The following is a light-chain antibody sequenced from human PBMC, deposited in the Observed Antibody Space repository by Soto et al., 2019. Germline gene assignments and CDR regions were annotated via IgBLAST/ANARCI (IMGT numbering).Light chain of an antibody. CDR3: QHYGKSPRFFT. CDR2: DAS. Sequence: EIVLTQSPGTLSLSPGERATLSCRASQSVGNTYLAWYQQKPGQAPRLLIYDASSRATGIPDKFIGSGSGSDFSLTISRLEPEDSAMYDCQHYGKSPRFFTFGPGTKVDIK. CDR1: QSVGNTY. V-gene: IGKV3-20*01. J-gene: IGKJ3*01.